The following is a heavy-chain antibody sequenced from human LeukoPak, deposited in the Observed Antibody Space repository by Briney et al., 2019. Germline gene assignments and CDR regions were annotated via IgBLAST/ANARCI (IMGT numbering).Heavy chain of an antibody. CDR1: GFTFDDYA. V-gene: IGHV3-23*01. J-gene: IGHJ6*03. Sequence: GGSLRLSCAASGFTFDDYAMHWVRQAPGRGLEWVSAISGNGGSTYYADSVKGRFTISRDNAKNSLYLQMDSLRVEDTAVYYCARDPYSGSYGPYYYYYMDVWGKGTTVTISS. D-gene: IGHD1-26*01. CDR3: ARDPYSGSYGPYYYYYMDV. CDR2: ISGNGGST.